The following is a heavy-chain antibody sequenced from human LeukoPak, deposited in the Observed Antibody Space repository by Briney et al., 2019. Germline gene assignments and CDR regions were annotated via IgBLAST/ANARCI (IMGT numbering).Heavy chain of an antibody. CDR1: GGSISSSSYY. J-gene: IGHJ4*02. V-gene: IGHV4-39*07. Sequence: SETLSLTCTVSGGSISSSSYYWGWIRQPPGKGLEWIGSIYYSGSTYYNPSLKSRVTISVDTSKNQFSLKLSSVTAADTAVYYCARVRTTYYYDSSGHIDYWGQGTLVTVSS. D-gene: IGHD3-22*01. CDR3: ARVRTTYYYDSSGHIDY. CDR2: IYYSGST.